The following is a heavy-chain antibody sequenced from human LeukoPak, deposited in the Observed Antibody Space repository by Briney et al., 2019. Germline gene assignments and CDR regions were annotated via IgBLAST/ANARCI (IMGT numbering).Heavy chain of an antibody. V-gene: IGHV4-38-2*02. CDR2: IYNSGST. D-gene: IGHD2-15*01. Sequence: SETLSLTCTVSGYSISSGYYWGWIRQAPGKGLEWIGSIYNSGSTYYNPSLKSRVTISVDMSKNQFSLKMSSVTAADTAVYYCARGVGGYCSGGSCYSAPNWFDPWGQGTLVIVSS. CDR1: GYSISSGYY. CDR3: ARGVGGYCSGGSCYSAPNWFDP. J-gene: IGHJ5*02.